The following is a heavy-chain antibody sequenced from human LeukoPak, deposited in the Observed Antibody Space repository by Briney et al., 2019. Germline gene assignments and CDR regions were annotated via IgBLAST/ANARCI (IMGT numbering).Heavy chain of an antibody. V-gene: IGHV4-39*07. Sequence: SETLSLTCTVSGGSISSRPYYWGWVRQPPGKGLEWIGTISYSGTTYYSPSLKSRVTISLDTSKNQFSLKLSSVTAADTAVYYCARWRGYFDYWGQGTLVTVSS. CDR2: ISYSGTT. CDR3: ARWRGYFDY. CDR1: GGSISSRPYY. J-gene: IGHJ4*02.